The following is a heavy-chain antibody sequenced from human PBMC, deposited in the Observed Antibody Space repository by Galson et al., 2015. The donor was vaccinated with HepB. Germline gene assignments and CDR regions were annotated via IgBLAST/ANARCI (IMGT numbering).Heavy chain of an antibody. J-gene: IGHJ4*02. D-gene: IGHD6-13*01. CDR1: GYSITGYY. Sequence: SVTVSCKASGYSITGYYMHWVRQAPGQGLEWMGWINPYSGDTNYAQRFQGRVTMTRDTSISTVYMDLSSLRSDDTAVYYCARASSSPSLAIEYWGQGTRVTVSS. CDR3: ARASSSPSLAIEY. V-gene: IGHV1-2*02. CDR2: INPYSGDT.